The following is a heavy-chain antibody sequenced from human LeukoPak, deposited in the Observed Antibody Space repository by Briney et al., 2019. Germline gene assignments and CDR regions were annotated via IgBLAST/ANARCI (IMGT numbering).Heavy chain of an antibody. CDR3: ARVSYVWGSYRYEAWSWVDY. CDR1: GYTFTSYG. J-gene: IGHJ4*02. D-gene: IGHD3-16*02. V-gene: IGHV1-18*01. Sequence: GASVKVSCKASGYTFTSYGISWVRQAPGQELEWVGWISAYNGNTNYAQKLQGRVTMTTDTSTSTAYMELRSLRSDDTAVYYCARVSYVWGSYRYEAWSWVDYWGQGTLVTVSS. CDR2: ISAYNGNT.